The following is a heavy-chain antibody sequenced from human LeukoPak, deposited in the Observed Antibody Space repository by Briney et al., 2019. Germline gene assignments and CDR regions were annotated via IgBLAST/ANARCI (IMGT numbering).Heavy chain of an antibody. CDR3: ARVGEGYSYGPGVFDC. V-gene: IGHV4-39*07. Sequence: SETLSLTCTVSGCSISSSSYYWGWIRQPPGKGLEWIGSISYSGSTYYNPSLKSRVTISVDTSKNQFSLKLSSVTAADTAVYYCARVGEGYSYGPGVFDCWGQGTLVTVSS. CDR1: GCSISSSSYY. J-gene: IGHJ4*02. D-gene: IGHD5-18*01. CDR2: ISYSGST.